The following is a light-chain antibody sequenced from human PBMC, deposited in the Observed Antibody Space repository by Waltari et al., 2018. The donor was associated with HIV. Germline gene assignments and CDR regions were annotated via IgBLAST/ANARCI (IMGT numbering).Light chain of an antibody. Sequence: EIVLTQSPGTLSLSPGERASQSVSSNYLAWYQQKPGQTPRLLIYGASSRATGIPDRFSGSGSGTDFTLTISRLEPEDFAVYYCQQYGSSPLTFGGGTRVEIK. V-gene: IGKV3-20*01. CDR2: GAS. CDR1: QSVSSNY. CDR3: QQYGSSPLT. J-gene: IGKJ4*01.